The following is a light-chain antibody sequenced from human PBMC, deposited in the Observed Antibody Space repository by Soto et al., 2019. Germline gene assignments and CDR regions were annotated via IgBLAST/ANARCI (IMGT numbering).Light chain of an antibody. Sequence: DIVMTQSPLSLTVTPGGPASISCRSSPSLLHINGFNYLDWYVQKPGQSPQLVIYLASNRASGVPDRFRGNLSGTDFKLKTNKVEAEYVGIYYCMQTLKIGWTFGQGTRVEI. CDR1: PSLLHINGFNY. CDR3: MQTLKIGWT. V-gene: IGKV2-28*01. J-gene: IGKJ1*01. CDR2: LAS.